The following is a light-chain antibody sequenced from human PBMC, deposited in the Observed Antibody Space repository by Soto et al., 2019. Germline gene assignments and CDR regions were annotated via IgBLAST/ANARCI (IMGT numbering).Light chain of an antibody. Sequence: EIVLTQSPDTLSLSPGERATLSCRASQSVSTAYLAWYQQKPGQAPRLLIYGTSTRATGTPDRFSGSGSETDFTLTIRRLEPEDFAVYYCHQYGTSPYTFGQGTKLEI. CDR2: GTS. J-gene: IGKJ2*01. CDR1: QSVSTAY. V-gene: IGKV3-20*01. CDR3: HQYGTSPYT.